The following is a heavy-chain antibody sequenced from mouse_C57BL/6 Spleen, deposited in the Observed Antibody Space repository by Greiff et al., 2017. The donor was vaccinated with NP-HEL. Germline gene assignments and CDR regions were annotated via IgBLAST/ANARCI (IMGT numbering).Heavy chain of an antibody. D-gene: IGHD2-10*02. CDR1: GYTFTSYW. V-gene: IGHV1-55*01. CDR3: ARYSINSRYFDV. Sequence: QVQLKQPGAELVKPGASVKMSCKASGYTFTSYWITWVKQRPGQGLEWIGDIYPGSGSTNYNEKFKSKATLTVDTSSSTAYMQLSSLTSEDSAVYDCARYSINSRYFDVWGTGTTVTVSS. J-gene: IGHJ1*03. CDR2: IYPGSGST.